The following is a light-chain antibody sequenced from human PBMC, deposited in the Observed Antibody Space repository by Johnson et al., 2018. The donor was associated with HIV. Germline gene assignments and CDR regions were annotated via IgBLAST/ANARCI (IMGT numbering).Light chain of an antibody. Sequence: QSVLTQPPSVSAAPGQKVTISCSGSSSNIGNNYVSWYQQLPGTAPKLLIYDNNKRPSGIPDRFSGSKSGTSATLDITGLQTGDEADYYCGTWDSSLSAGWVFGTGTKVTVL. CDR1: SSNIGNNY. J-gene: IGLJ1*01. CDR3: GTWDSSLSAGWV. CDR2: DNN. V-gene: IGLV1-51*01.